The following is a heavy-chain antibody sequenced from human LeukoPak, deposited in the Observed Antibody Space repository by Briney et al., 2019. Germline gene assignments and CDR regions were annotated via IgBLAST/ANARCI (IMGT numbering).Heavy chain of an antibody. CDR1: GYTFTGYY. CDR2: INPNSDGT. D-gene: IGHD2-15*01. J-gene: IGHJ6*03. CDR3: ASEDCSGGSCSYYYYMDV. V-gene: IGHV1-2*02. Sequence: ASVKVSCKASGYTFTGYYMHWVRQAPGQGLEWMGWINPNSDGTNYAQKFQGRVTMTRDTSISTAYMELSRLRSDDTAVYYCASEDCSGGSCSYYYYMDVWGKGTTVTVSS.